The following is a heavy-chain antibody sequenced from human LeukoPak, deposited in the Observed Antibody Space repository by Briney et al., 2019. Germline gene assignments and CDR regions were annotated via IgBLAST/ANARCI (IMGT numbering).Heavy chain of an antibody. J-gene: IGHJ5*02. CDR3: ARAGPRLLWFGEPLGWFDP. V-gene: IGHV4-4*07. D-gene: IGHD3-10*01. CDR1: GGSISSYY. Sequence: PSETLSLTCTVSGGSISSYYWSWIRQPAGKGLEWIGRIYTSGSTNYNPSLKSRVTMSVDTSKNQFSLKLSSVTAADTAVYYCARAGPRLLWFGEPLGWFDPWGQGTLVTVSS. CDR2: IYTSGST.